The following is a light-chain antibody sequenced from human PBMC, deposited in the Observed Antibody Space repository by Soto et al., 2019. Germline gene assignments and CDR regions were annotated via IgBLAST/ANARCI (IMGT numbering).Light chain of an antibody. Sequence: AIQLTQSPSSLSASVGDRVTITCRTSQAISSSLAWYHQNPGKAPKLLIYDASTLEDGVPSRFTGSGSGKDFILTISSLQPEDFGTYYCQQFNDYPPITFAQGTRLEIK. J-gene: IGKJ5*01. CDR1: QAISSS. CDR3: QQFNDYPPIT. V-gene: IGKV1D-13*01. CDR2: DAS.